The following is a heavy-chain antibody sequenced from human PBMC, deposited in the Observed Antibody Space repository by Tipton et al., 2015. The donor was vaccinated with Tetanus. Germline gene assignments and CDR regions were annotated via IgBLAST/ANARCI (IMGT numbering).Heavy chain of an antibody. J-gene: IGHJ5*02. CDR1: GGSLSRYS. Sequence: TLSLTCAVYGGSLSRYSWTWIRQPPGKGLEWIGEVDDSGSTNYSPSLKSRVTISLKTSKNEFSLTLSSVTAADTAVYYCARGTWLYTSIGRRHWLVPWGRGALVTVSS. D-gene: IGHD6-13*01. CDR2: VDDSGST. CDR3: ARGTWLYTSIGRRHWLVP. V-gene: IGHV4-34*01.